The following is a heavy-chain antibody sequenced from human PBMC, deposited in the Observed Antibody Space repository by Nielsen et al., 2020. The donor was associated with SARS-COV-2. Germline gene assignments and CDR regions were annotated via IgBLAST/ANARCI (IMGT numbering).Heavy chain of an antibody. Sequence: ASVKVSCKASGYTFIRYGISWVRQAPGQGLEWMGWISAYNGNTNYAQKLQGRVTMTTDTSTSTAYMELRSLRSDDTAVYYCARATPRLGELSSGGAFDIWGQGTMVTVSS. CDR1: GYTFIRYG. J-gene: IGHJ3*02. CDR3: ARATPRLGELSSGGAFDI. D-gene: IGHD3-16*02. CDR2: ISAYNGNT. V-gene: IGHV1-18*01.